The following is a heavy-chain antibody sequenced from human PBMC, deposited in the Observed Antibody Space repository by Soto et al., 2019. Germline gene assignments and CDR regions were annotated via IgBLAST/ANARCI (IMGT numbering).Heavy chain of an antibody. V-gene: IGHV4-31*03. CDR1: GGSISSGGYY. CDR2: IYYSGST. Sequence: QVQLQESGPGLVKPSQTLSLTCTVSGGSISSGGYYWSWIRQHPGKGLEWIGYIYYSGSTYYNPSLKSRVTISVDTSKNQCSLKLSSVTAADTAVYYCARGRRYYDSSNGMDVWGQGTTVTVSS. CDR3: ARGRRYYDSSNGMDV. D-gene: IGHD3-22*01. J-gene: IGHJ6*02.